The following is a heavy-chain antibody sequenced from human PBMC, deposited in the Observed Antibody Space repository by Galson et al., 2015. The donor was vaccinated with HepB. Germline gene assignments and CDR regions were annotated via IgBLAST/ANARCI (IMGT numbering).Heavy chain of an antibody. CDR2: ISWDGGST. CDR3: AKDFSRYDSSGYPDY. J-gene: IGHJ4*02. D-gene: IGHD3-22*01. CDR1: GFTFDDYT. V-gene: IGHV3-43*01. Sequence: SLRLSCAASGFTFDDYTMHWVRQAPGKGLEWVSLISWDGGSTYYADSVKGRFTISRDNSKNSLYLQMNSLRTEDTALYYCAKDFSRYDSSGYPDYWGQGTLVTVSS.